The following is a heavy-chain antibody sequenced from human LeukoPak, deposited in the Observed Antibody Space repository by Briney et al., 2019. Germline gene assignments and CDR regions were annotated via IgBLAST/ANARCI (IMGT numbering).Heavy chain of an antibody. Sequence: GGSLRLSCAASGFTVSSNYMSWVRQAPGKGLEWVSVLCTGGGTYYADSVQGRFTITRNNSKNTLYLQMNSLRAEDTAVYYCARVPGGAYYFDYWGQGTLVTVSS. CDR3: ARVPGGAYYFDY. J-gene: IGHJ4*02. CDR2: LCTGGGT. D-gene: IGHD3-16*01. CDR1: GFTVSSNY. V-gene: IGHV3-53*01.